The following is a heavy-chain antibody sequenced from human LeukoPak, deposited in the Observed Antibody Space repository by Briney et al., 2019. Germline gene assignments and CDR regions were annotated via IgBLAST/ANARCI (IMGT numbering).Heavy chain of an antibody. CDR1: GYTFTRYY. J-gene: IGHJ6*01. V-gene: IGHV1-46*01. Sequence: ASVKVSCKASGYTFTRYYMHCVRQAPGQGLEWRGILNPSGGTTIYARKFQGRVTMTRDTSTSTLYMELSSLRYEDTAVYYCARIGGGATSSGDHYYYGMDVWGQGTRVSVSS. CDR3: ARIGGGATSSGDHYYYGMDV. CDR2: LNPSGGTT. D-gene: IGHD1-26*01.